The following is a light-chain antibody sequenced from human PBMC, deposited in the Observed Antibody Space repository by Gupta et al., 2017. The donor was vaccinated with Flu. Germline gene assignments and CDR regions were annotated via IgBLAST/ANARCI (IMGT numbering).Light chain of an antibody. CDR3: QQDGSSPYT. V-gene: IGKV3D-20*01. CDR2: DAS. Sequence: EIVLTQSPATLSLSPGERATLSCGASQRVTSSYLAWYQQKPGLAPRLLIYDASNRATGIPDRFSGSGSGTDFTLTISRLEPEDFAVYYCQQDGSSPYTFGQGTKVDIK. CDR1: QRVTSSY. J-gene: IGKJ2*01.